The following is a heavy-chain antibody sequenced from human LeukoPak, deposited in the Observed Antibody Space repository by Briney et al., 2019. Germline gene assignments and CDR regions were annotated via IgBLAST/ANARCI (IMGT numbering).Heavy chain of an antibody. CDR2: ISGSGGST. J-gene: IGHJ4*02. D-gene: IGHD6-19*01. CDR1: GFTFSSYA. V-gene: IGHV3-23*01. CDR3: AKQPGYSSGWYYFDY. Sequence: GGSLRLSCAASGFTFSSYAMSWVRQAPGKGLEWVSAISGSGGSTSYADSVKGRFTISRDNSKNTLYLQMNSLRAEDTAVYYCAKQPGYSSGWYYFDYWGQGTLVTVSS.